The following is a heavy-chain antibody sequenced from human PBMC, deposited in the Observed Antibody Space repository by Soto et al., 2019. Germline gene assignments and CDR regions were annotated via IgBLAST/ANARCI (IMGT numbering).Heavy chain of an antibody. CDR3: ATERYGMDV. CDR2: ISSSGGST. Sequence: GGSLRLSCAASGFTFNNYDMSWVRQAPGKGLEWVSSISSSGGSTNFADSVKGRLTISRDNSKNTLYLQMNSLTAEDTAIYYCATERYGMDVWGQGTTVTVSS. J-gene: IGHJ6*02. CDR1: GFTFNNYD. V-gene: IGHV3-23*01.